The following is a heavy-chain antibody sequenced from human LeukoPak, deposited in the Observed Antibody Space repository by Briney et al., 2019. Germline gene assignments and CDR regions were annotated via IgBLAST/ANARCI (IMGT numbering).Heavy chain of an antibody. V-gene: IGHV1-8*01. Sequence: ASVKVSCKASGYTFTSYDINWARQATGQGLEWMGRMNPNSGNTGYAQKFQGRVTMTRNTSIGTAYMELSSLRSEDTAVYYCARVYCSSTSCYTREDWFDPWGQGTLVTVSS. CDR2: MNPNSGNT. J-gene: IGHJ5*02. CDR1: GYTFTSYD. CDR3: ARVYCSSTSCYTREDWFDP. D-gene: IGHD2-2*02.